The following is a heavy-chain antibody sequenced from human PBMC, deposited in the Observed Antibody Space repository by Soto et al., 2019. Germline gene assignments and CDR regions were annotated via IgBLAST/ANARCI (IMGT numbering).Heavy chain of an antibody. D-gene: IGHD3-16*01. CDR1: GYTFTSYY. J-gene: IGHJ6*02. V-gene: IGHV1-46*01. CDR3: ARAPRYYDYVWGSNNRDDYYYYGMDV. CDR2: INPSGGST. Sequence: ASVKVSCKASGYTFTSYYMHWVRQAPGQGLEWMGIINPSGGSTSYAQKFQGRVTMTTDTSTSTVYMELSSLRSEDTAVYYCARAPRYYDYVWGSNNRDDYYYYGMDVWGQGTTVTVSS.